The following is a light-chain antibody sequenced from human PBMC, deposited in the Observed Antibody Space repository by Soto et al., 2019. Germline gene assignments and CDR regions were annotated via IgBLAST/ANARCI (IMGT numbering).Light chain of an antibody. CDR3: SSYTSSSTYVV. CDR1: SSDVGGYNY. J-gene: IGLJ2*01. Sequence: QSVLTQPASVSGSPGQSITISCTGTSSDVGGYNYVSWYQQHPGKAPKLMIYDVSNRPSGVSNRFSGSKYGNTASLTISGLQAEDEADYYCSSYTSSSTYVVFGGGTKLTVL. V-gene: IGLV2-14*01. CDR2: DVS.